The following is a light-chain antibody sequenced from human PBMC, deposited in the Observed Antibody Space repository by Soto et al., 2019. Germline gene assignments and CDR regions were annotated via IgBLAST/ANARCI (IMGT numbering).Light chain of an antibody. CDR2: NND. CDR1: GSNIGPNY. J-gene: IGLJ3*02. Sequence: QSVLTQPPSASGTPGQRVTMSCSGSGSNIGPNYVYWFQQFPGRAPHLLIYNNDHRPSGVPDRFSGSKSGTSASLDISGLRSEDEADYYCAAWDDSLSGRVFGGGTKLTVL. V-gene: IGLV1-47*02. CDR3: AAWDDSLSGRV.